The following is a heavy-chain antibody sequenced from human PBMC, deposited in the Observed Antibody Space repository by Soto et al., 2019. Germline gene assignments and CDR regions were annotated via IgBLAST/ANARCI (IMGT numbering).Heavy chain of an antibody. Sequence: EVQLVESGGGLVQPGGSLRLSCAASGFTFSSSWMYWFRQAPGKGLVWVSGISGDGGTTTHADSVKGRFTISRDNAKNTLYLQMISLRVDDTAVYYCARAGLLASGDYWGQGTLVTVSS. CDR3: ARAGLLASGDY. V-gene: IGHV3-74*01. CDR1: GFTFSSSW. CDR2: ISGDGGTT. J-gene: IGHJ4*02. D-gene: IGHD1-26*01.